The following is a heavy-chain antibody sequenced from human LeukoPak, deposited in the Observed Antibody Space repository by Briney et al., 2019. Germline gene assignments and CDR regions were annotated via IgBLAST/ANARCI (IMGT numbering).Heavy chain of an antibody. CDR2: IWYDGSNK. CDR3: ARGAGWSKVDY. J-gene: IGHJ4*02. V-gene: IGHV3-33*01. Sequence: GRSLRLSCAASGFTFSSYGMHWVRQAPGKGLEWVAVIWYDGSNKYYADSVKGRFTISRDNSKNTLYLQMNSLRAEDTAVYYCARGAGWSKVDYWGQGTLVTVSS. CDR1: GFTFSSYG. D-gene: IGHD6-19*01.